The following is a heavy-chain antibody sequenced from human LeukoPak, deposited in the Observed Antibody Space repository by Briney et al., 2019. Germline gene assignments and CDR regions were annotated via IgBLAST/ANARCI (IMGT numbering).Heavy chain of an antibody. J-gene: IGHJ6*02. D-gene: IGHD3-10*01. V-gene: IGHV3-49*04. CDR2: IRRKIYNETT. Sequence: GGSLRLSCKPSGVSFGEYALSWVRQAPGKGLEWVGFIRRKIYNETTDYAASMKDRFTISRDDSKNIAYLQMHSLRSEDTAVYYCSRVINLVRGGVLFFYFGMDVWGQGTTVIVSS. CDR3: SRVINLVRGGVLFFYFGMDV. CDR1: GVSFGEYA.